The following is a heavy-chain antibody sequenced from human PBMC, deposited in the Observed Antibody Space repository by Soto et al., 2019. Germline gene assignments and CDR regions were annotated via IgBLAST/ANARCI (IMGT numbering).Heavy chain of an antibody. Sequence: QVQLQESGPGLVKPSETLSLTCTVSGGSVSSGSYYWSWIRQPPGKGLEWIGYIYYSGSTNYNPSLKSRVTISVDTSKNQFSLKLSSVTAADTAVYYCARIGSGWYEGVLNYYYYGMDVW. V-gene: IGHV4-61*01. CDR2: IYYSGST. CDR3: ARIGSGWYEGVLNYYYYGMDV. D-gene: IGHD6-19*01. J-gene: IGHJ6*01. CDR1: GGSVSSGSYY.